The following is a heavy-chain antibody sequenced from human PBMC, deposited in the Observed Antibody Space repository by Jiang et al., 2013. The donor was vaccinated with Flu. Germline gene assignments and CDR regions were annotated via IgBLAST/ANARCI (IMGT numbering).Heavy chain of an antibody. D-gene: IGHD3-22*01. V-gene: IGHV1-2*02. CDR1: GYTFTGYY. Sequence: GAEVKKPGASVKVSCKASGYTFTGYYMHWVRQAPGQGLEWMGWINPNSGGTNYAQKFQGRVTMTRDTSISTAYMELSRLRSDDTAVYYCARDWVGYYDSSSYVAITPPRVDYWGQGTLVTVSS. CDR2: INPNSGGT. CDR3: ARDWVGYYDSSSYVAITPPRVDY. J-gene: IGHJ4*02.